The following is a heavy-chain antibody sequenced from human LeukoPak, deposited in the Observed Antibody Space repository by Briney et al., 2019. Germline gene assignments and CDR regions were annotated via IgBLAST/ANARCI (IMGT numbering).Heavy chain of an antibody. CDR3: ARRPSHGSSWYIDY. Sequence: PSETLSLTCAVYGGSFSGYYWSWIRQPPGKGLEWIGEINHSGSTNYNPSLKSRVTISVDTSKNQFSLKLSSVTAADTAVYYCARRPSHGSSWYIDYWGQGTLVTVSS. D-gene: IGHD6-13*01. V-gene: IGHV4-34*01. J-gene: IGHJ4*02. CDR1: GGSFSGYY. CDR2: INHSGST.